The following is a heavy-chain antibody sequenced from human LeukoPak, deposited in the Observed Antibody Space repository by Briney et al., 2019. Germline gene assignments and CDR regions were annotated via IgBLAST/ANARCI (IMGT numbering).Heavy chain of an antibody. Sequence: KPGGSLRLSCAASGFTFSDYYMSWIRQAPGKGLEWVSYISSSGSTIYYADSVKGRFTISRDNAKNSLYLQMNSLRAEDTAVYYCARRLAWPRSHFDYWGQGTLVTVSS. V-gene: IGHV3-11*04. D-gene: IGHD5-12*01. J-gene: IGHJ4*02. CDR1: GFTFSDYY. CDR3: ARRLAWPRSHFDY. CDR2: ISSSGSTI.